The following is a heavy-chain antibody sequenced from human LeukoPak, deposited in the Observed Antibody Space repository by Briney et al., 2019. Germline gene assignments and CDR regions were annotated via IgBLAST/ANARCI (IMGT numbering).Heavy chain of an antibody. CDR3: ARQVQQLVRGDWFDP. V-gene: IGHV5-51*01. CDR1: GYSFTSYW. Sequence: GESLKISCKGSGYSFTSYWIGWVRQMPGKGLEWMGIIYPGDSDTRYSPSFQGQVTISADKSISTAYLQWSSLKASDTAMYYCARQVQQLVRGDWFDPWGQGTLVTVSS. D-gene: IGHD6-13*01. CDR2: IYPGDSDT. J-gene: IGHJ5*02.